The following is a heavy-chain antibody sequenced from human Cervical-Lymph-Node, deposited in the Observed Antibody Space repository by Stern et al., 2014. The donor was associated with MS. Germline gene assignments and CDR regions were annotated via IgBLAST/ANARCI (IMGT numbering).Heavy chain of an antibody. CDR2: INAYGGST. CDR3: TRALHGCTSTSCYKYIDY. CDR1: GYTFTSYY. D-gene: IGHD2-2*02. J-gene: IGHJ4*02. Sequence: QLVQSGAEVKKPGASVKVSCKASGYTFTSYYMHWVRQAPGQGLEWMGIINAYGGSTSYAQKFQGRVTMTTDTSTSPVSLGLSSLRSEDTAVYYCTRALHGCTSTSCYKYIDYWGRGTLVTVSS. V-gene: IGHV1-46*03.